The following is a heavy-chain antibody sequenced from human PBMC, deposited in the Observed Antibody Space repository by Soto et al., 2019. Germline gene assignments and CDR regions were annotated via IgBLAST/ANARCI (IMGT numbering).Heavy chain of an antibody. CDR1: GVTATANY. CDR2: VYSGGST. Sequence: EVQLVESGGGLVQAGGSLRLSCVGSGVTATANYMNWVRQAPEKRPEWVSVVYSGGSTYYADSVKGRFTISRHDSEHTLQPHMDSLTPEDTAMYCCAGENDFNAFDMGGQGTRVTVSS. D-gene: IGHD2-21*02. V-gene: IGHV3-53*04. J-gene: IGHJ3*02. CDR3: AGENDFNAFDM.